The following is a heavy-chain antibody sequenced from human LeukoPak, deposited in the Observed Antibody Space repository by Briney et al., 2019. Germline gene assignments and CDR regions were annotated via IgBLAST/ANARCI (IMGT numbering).Heavy chain of an antibody. D-gene: IGHD3-16*01. CDR2: INHSGST. J-gene: IGHJ5*02. CDR3: ARFMTTDNRFDP. CDR1: GGSFSGYY. V-gene: IGHV4-34*01. Sequence: ASETLSLTCAVCGGSFSGYYWSWIRQPPGKGLEWIGEINHSGSTNYNPSLKSRVTISVDTSKNQFSLKLSSVTAADTAVYYCARFMTTDNRFDPWGQGTLVTVSS.